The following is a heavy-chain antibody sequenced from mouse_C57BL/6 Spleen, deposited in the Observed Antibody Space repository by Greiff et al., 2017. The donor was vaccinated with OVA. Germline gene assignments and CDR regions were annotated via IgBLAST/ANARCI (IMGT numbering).Heavy chain of an antibody. Sequence: QVQLQQSGAELVRPGASVTLSCEASGYTFTDYEMHWVKQTPVHGLEWIGAIDPETGGTAYNQKFKGKAILTADKSSSTAYMELRSLTSEDSAVYYCTAYYYGSSYAYFDYWGQGTTLTVSS. D-gene: IGHD1-1*01. V-gene: IGHV1-15*01. J-gene: IGHJ2*01. CDR2: IDPETGGT. CDR3: TAYYYGSSYAYFDY. CDR1: GYTFTDYE.